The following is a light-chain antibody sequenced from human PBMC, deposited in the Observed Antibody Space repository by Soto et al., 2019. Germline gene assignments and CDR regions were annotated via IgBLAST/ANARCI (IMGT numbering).Light chain of an antibody. CDR1: QSVSSN. Sequence: EIVMTQSPATLSVSPGERATLSCRASQSVSSNLAWYQQKPGQTPRLLIYGASTRATGIPARFSGSGSGTEFTLTISSLQSEDFPVYYCQQYNNWPPILTFGPGTQV. J-gene: IGKJ3*01. CDR3: QQYNNWPPILT. V-gene: IGKV3-15*01. CDR2: GAS.